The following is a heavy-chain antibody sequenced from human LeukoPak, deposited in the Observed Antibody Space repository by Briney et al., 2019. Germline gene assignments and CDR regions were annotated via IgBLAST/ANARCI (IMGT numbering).Heavy chain of an antibody. CDR1: GGSISSYY. CDR2: IYYSGST. D-gene: IGHD4-23*01. J-gene: IGHJ4*02. V-gene: IGHV4-59*01. CDR3: ARVKVTLKLAFFDY. Sequence: PSETLSLTCTVSGGSISSYYWSWIRQPPGKGLEWIGYIYYSGSTNYNPSLKSRVTISVDTSKNQFSLKLSSVTAADTAVYYCARVKVTLKLAFFDYWGQGTLVTVSS.